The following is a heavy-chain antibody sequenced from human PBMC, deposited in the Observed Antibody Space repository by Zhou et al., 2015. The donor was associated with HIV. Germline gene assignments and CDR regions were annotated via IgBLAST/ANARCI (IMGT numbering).Heavy chain of an antibody. CDR2: IIPVLGTT. CDR1: GGTFSSYG. CDR3: ARDLGIVGATQIDDAFDM. J-gene: IGHJ3*02. Sequence: QVQLVQSGAEVKKPGSSVRVSCKASGGTFSSYGISWVRKAPGQGLEWMGGIIPVLGTTHYAQSFQGRVSITADRSTSTAYMELSSLRSDDTAVYYCARDLGIVGATQIDDAFDMWGQGTMVTVSS. V-gene: IGHV1-69*06. D-gene: IGHD1-26*01.